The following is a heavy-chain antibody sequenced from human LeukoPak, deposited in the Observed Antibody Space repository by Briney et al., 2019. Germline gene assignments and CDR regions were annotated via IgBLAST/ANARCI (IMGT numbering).Heavy chain of an antibody. V-gene: IGHV1-69*17. D-gene: IGHD5-24*01. CDR1: GGTFTSYG. CDR3: ASTDGYNNDYYYGMDV. Sequence: SVKVSCKASGGTFTSYGISWVRQAPGQGLEWMGGIIPIFGIANYAQKFQGRVTITADKSTSTAYMELSSLRSEDTAVYYCASTDGYNNDYYYGMDVWGQGTTVTVSS. J-gene: IGHJ6*02. CDR2: IIPIFGIA.